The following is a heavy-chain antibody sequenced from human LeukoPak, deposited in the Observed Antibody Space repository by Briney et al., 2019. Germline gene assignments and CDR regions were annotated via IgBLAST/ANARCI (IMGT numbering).Heavy chain of an antibody. J-gene: IGHJ5*02. CDR2: ISAYNGNT. Sequence: GASVKVSCKASGYTFTSYYMHWVRQAPGQGLEWMGWISAYNGNTNYAQKLQGRVTMTTDTSTSTAYMELRSLRSDDTAVYYCARDMFGDYYGSGSYPNWFDPWGQGTLVTVSS. CDR1: GYTFTSYY. CDR3: ARDMFGDYYGSGSYPNWFDP. D-gene: IGHD3-10*01. V-gene: IGHV1-18*04.